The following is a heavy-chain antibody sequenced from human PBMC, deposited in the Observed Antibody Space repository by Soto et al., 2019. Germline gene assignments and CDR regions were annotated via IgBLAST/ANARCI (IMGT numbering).Heavy chain of an antibody. CDR3: ARLDSSGYYYGYYFDY. CDR1: GGSISSGGYY. V-gene: IGHV4-31*03. CDR2: IYYSGST. J-gene: IGHJ4*02. D-gene: IGHD3-22*01. Sequence: SETLSLTCTVSGGSISSGGYYWSWIRQHPGKGQEWIGYIYYSGSTYYNPSLKSRVTISVDTSKNQFPLKLSSVTAAATAVYYCARLDSSGYYYGYYFDYWGQGTMVTVYS.